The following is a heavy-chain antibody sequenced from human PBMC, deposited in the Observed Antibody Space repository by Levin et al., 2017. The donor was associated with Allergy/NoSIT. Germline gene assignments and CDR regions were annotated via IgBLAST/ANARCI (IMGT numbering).Heavy chain of an antibody. CDR1: GFTFSSYA. D-gene: IGHD5-12*01. CDR3: AKDLEVGGGYDFSDVAFDN. CDR2: ISGSGGST. Sequence: GGSLRLSCAASGFTFSSYAMSWFRQAPGKGLEWVSAISGSGGSTYYADSVKVRFTISRDNSKNTLYLQMNSLRAEDKAVYYCAKDLEVGGGYDFSDVAFDNWGQGTMVTVSS. V-gene: IGHV3-23*01. J-gene: IGHJ3*02.